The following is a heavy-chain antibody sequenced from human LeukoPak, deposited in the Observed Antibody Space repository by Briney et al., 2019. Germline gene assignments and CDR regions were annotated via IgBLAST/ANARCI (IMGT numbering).Heavy chain of an antibody. CDR2: ISYDGSNK. D-gene: IGHD3-9*01. CDR3: AKVRYFGPSAFDI. CDR1: GFTFRNYG. V-gene: IGHV3-30*18. Sequence: PGRSLRLSCAASGFTFRNYGLHWVRQAPGKGLDWVAVISYDGSNKYYADSVKGRFTISRDNSKNTLYLQMNSLRAEDTGVYYCAKVRYFGPSAFDIWGQGTMVSVSS. J-gene: IGHJ3*02.